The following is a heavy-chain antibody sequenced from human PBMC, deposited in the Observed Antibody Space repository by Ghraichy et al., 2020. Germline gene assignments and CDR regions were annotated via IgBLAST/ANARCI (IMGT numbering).Heavy chain of an antibody. Sequence: GESLNISCAASGFRFSGYGMHWVRQAPGKGLEWVAVISFDGSETYYADSVKGRFTISRDNSKSRLDLQMDNLRADDTAVYYCAKELAVGGGSCSGPSCFLFPNDYWGQGTLVTVSS. CDR3: AKELAVGGGSCSGPSCFLFPNDY. V-gene: IGHV3-30*18. D-gene: IGHD2-2*01. CDR2: ISFDGSET. J-gene: IGHJ4*02. CDR1: GFRFSGYG.